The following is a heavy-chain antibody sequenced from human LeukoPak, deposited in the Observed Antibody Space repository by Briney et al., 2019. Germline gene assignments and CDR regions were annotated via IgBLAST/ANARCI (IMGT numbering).Heavy chain of an antibody. D-gene: IGHD4-17*01. J-gene: IGHJ4*02. CDR3: AKDPPRWGTTVTTWFDY. V-gene: IGHV3-21*04. CDR2: ISSSSSYI. Sequence: GGSLRLSCAASGFPFSSYSMNWVRQAPGKGLEWVSSISSSSSYIYYADSVKGRFTISRDNAKNSLYLQMNSLRAEDTALYYCAKDPPRWGTTVTTWFDYWGQGTLVTVSS. CDR1: GFPFSSYS.